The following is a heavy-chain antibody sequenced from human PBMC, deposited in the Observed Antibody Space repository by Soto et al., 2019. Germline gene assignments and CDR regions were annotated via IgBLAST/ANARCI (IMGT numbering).Heavy chain of an antibody. D-gene: IGHD2-2*01. CDR1: GGTFSSYA. V-gene: IGHV1-69*01. CDR2: IIPIFGTA. J-gene: IGHJ6*02. Sequence: QVQLVQSGAEVKKPGSSVKVSCKASGGTFSSYAISWVQQAPGQGLEWMGGIIPIFGTANYAQKFQGRVTITADESTSTAYMELSSLRSEDTAVYYCASRGGDIVVVPAADYYYYYGMDVWGQGTTVTVSS. CDR3: ASRGGDIVVVPAADYYYYYGMDV.